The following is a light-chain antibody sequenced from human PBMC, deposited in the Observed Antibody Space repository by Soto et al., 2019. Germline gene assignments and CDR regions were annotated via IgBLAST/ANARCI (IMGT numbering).Light chain of an antibody. CDR3: QHGGT. V-gene: IGKV1-33*01. CDR1: QDIVTS. Sequence: DILMTQSPSSLSAFVGERVTITCQASQDIVTSLNWYQQRPGEAPKFLIYDASRLEAGVPSRFSGSASGTDFTFAISSLQPEDIATYYCQHGGTFGPGTKVDFK. CDR2: DAS. J-gene: IGKJ3*01.